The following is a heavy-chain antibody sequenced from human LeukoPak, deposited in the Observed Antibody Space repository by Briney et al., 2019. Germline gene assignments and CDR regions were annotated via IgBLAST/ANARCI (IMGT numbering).Heavy chain of an antibody. J-gene: IGHJ4*02. CDR1: GYTLTELS. CDR2: FDPEDGET. D-gene: IGHD3-10*01. V-gene: IGHV1-24*01. CDR3: ATVSYYYGSGSYYNY. Sequence: GASVKVSCKVSGYTLTELSMHWVRQAPGKGLEWMGGFDPEDGETIYAQKFQGRVTMTEDTSTDTAYMELSSLRSEDTAVYYCATVSYYYGSGSYYNYWGQGTLVTVSS.